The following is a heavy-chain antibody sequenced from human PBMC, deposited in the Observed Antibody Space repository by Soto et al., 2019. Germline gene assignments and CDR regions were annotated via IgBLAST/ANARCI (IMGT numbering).Heavy chain of an antibody. Sequence: GGSLRLSCAASGFTFSSYAMSWVRQAPGKGLEWVSAISGSGGSTYYADSVKGRFTISRDNSKNTLYLQMNSLRAEDTAVYYCAKDRRMVRGVPYYFDYWGQGTLVTVSS. CDR3: AKDRRMVRGVPYYFDY. CDR2: ISGSGGST. CDR1: GFTFSSYA. D-gene: IGHD3-10*01. V-gene: IGHV3-23*01. J-gene: IGHJ4*02.